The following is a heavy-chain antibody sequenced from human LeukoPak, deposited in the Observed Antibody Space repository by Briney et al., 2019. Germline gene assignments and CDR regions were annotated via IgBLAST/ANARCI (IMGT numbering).Heavy chain of an antibody. J-gene: IGHJ4*02. CDR2: IYYSGST. V-gene: IGHV4-39*01. Sequence: TSSETLSLXCTVSGGSISSSSYYWGWIRQPPEKGLEWIGSIYYSGSTYYNPSLKSRVTISVDTSKNQFSLKLSSVTAADTAVYCCARRFVEYGYSPTFDYWGQGTLVTVSS. CDR1: GGSISSSSYY. D-gene: IGHD5-24*01. CDR3: ARRFVEYGYSPTFDY.